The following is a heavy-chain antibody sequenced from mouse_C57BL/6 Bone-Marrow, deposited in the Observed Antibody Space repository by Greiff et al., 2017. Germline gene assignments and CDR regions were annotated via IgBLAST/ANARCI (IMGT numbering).Heavy chain of an antibody. Sequence: VKLMESGAELVRPGTSVKVSCKASGYAFTNYLIEWVKQRPGQGLEWIGVINPGSGGTNYNEKFKGKATLTADKSSSTAYMQLSSLTSEDSAVYFCARSKSWDSWFAYWGQGNLVTVSA. J-gene: IGHJ3*01. CDR3: ARSKSWDSWFAY. D-gene: IGHD4-1*01. CDR2: INPGSGGT. CDR1: GYAFTNYL. V-gene: IGHV1-54*01.